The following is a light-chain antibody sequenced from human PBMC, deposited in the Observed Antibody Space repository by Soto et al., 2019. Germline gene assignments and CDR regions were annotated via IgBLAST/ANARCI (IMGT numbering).Light chain of an antibody. J-gene: IGLJ1*01. CDR3: SSYAGSTTYV. Sequence: QSALTQPASVSGSPGQSITLSCTGTSNDVGTYNLVPWYQQHPGKAPKLIIFEGFKRPSGVSNRFSGSKSGNTASLTISGLQAEDEADYYCSSYAGSTTYVFGTGTKVTVL. CDR2: EGF. CDR1: SNDVGTYNL. V-gene: IGLV2-23*01.